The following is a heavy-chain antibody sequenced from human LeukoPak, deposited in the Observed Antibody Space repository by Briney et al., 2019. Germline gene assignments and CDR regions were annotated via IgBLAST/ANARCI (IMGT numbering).Heavy chain of an antibody. V-gene: IGHV3-48*01. CDR1: GFTFSSYS. D-gene: IGHD6-13*01. Sequence: GGSLRLSCAASGFTFSSYSMNWVRQAPGKGLEWVSYISSSSSTIYYADSVKGRFTISRDNAKNSLYLQMNSLRAEDTAVYYCAKDYSSRWYYFESWGQGTLVTVSS. CDR2: ISSSSSTI. CDR3: AKDYSSRWYYFES. J-gene: IGHJ4*02.